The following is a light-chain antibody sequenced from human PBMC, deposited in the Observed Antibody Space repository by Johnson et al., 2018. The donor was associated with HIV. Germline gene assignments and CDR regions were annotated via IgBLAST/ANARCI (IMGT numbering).Light chain of an antibody. J-gene: IGLJ1*01. CDR2: DNN. CDR1: SSNIGNNY. Sequence: QPVLTQPPSVSAAPGQKVTISCSGSSSNIGNNYVSWYQQLPGTAPKLLIYDNNKRPSGTPDRLSGSKSGTSATLGITGLQTGDEADYYCGTWDTSLSVYVFGTGTKVTVL. V-gene: IGLV1-51*01. CDR3: GTWDTSLSVYV.